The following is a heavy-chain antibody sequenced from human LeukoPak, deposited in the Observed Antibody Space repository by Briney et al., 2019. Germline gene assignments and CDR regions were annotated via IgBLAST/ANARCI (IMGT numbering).Heavy chain of an antibody. CDR1: GYTFTSYG. V-gene: IGHV1-18*01. Sequence: ASVKVSCEASGYTFTSYGISWVRQAPGQGLEWMGWISAYNGNTNYAQKLQGRVTMTTDTSTSTAYMELRSLRSDDTAVYYCARDRGTTVTTWYYYYMDVWGKGTTVTISS. CDR2: ISAYNGNT. CDR3: ARDRGTTVTTWYYYYMDV. J-gene: IGHJ6*03. D-gene: IGHD4-17*01.